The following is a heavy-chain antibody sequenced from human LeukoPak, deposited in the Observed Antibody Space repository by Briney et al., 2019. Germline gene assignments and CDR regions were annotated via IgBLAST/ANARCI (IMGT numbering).Heavy chain of an antibody. CDR2: IIPILGIA. D-gene: IGHD4-23*01. Sequence: SVKVSCRASGYTFTSYGISWVRQAPGQGLEWMGRIIPILGIANYAQKFQGRVTITADKSTSTAYMELSSLRSEDTAVYYCARDRPDYGGNSYYFDYWGQGTLVTVSS. J-gene: IGHJ4*02. CDR1: GYTFTSYG. V-gene: IGHV1-69*04. CDR3: ARDRPDYGGNSYYFDY.